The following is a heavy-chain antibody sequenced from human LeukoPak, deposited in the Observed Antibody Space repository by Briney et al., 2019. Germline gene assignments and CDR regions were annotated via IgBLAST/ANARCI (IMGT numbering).Heavy chain of an antibody. V-gene: IGHV4-59*01. Sequence: PSETLSLTCTVSGGSISSYYWSWIRQPPGKGLEWIGYIYYSGSTNYNPSLKSRVTISVDTSKNQFSLKLSSVTAADTAAYYCARELDYYGSGSYSYYYGMDVWGKGTTVTVSS. CDR1: GGSISSYY. CDR2: IYYSGST. D-gene: IGHD3-10*01. CDR3: ARELDYYGSGSYSYYYGMDV. J-gene: IGHJ6*04.